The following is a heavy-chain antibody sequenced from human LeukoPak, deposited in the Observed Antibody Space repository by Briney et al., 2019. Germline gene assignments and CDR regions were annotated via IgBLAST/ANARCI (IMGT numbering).Heavy chain of an antibody. CDR2: VNVLGNT. J-gene: IGHJ4*02. CDR3: AREGGPFRPLDY. Sequence: SGTLSLTRGVSGGSISSTNWWTWVRQPPGKGLEWIGEVNVLGNTNYNPSLESRVTISIDKSENHVSLKLTSVTAADTAVYYCAREGGPFRPLDYSGQGTLVTVSS. CDR1: GGSISSTNW. D-gene: IGHD2/OR15-2a*01. V-gene: IGHV4-4*02.